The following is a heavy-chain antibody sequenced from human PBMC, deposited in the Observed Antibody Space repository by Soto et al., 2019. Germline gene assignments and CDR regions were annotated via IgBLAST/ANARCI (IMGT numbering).Heavy chain of an antibody. V-gene: IGHV1-69*06. Sequence: QVQLVQSGAEVKKPGSSVKVSCKASGGTFSSYAISWVRQAPGQGLEWMGGIIPISGTANYAQKVQGRVTIPADKSTSTAYMELSSLRSEDTAVYYCARSQGSSTSLEIYYYYYYGMDVWGQGTTVTVSS. D-gene: IGHD2-2*01. J-gene: IGHJ6*02. CDR1: GGTFSSYA. CDR2: IIPISGTA. CDR3: ARSQGSSTSLEIYYYYYYGMDV.